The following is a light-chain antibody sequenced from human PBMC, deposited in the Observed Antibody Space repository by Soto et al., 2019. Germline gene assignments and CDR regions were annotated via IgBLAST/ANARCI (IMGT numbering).Light chain of an antibody. V-gene: IGKV1-12*01. CDR1: QGIGDR. CDR2: AAS. J-gene: IGKJ1*01. CDR3: QQVNSFRT. Sequence: DIQMTQSPSSVSASVGDRVTITCRASQGIGDRLAWYQQKPGRAPKLLIYAASRLQSGVPSRFSGSGSGTDFTLTISSLQPEDFATYFCQQVNSFRTFGQGTKVDIK.